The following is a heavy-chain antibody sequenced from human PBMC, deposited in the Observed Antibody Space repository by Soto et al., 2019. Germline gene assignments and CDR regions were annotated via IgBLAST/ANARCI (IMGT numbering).Heavy chain of an antibody. CDR3: ARADPDASVGY. CDR1: GGSMSSHY. J-gene: IGHJ4*02. Sequence: SETLSLTCTVSGGSMSSHYWTWLRQPPGKGLEWIGYISYSGSTYYNPSLKSRVTISADTSRNQFSLKLSSVVAADTAVYYCARADPDASVGYWGQGTLVTVSS. D-gene: IGHD3-16*01. CDR2: ISYSGST. V-gene: IGHV4-59*11.